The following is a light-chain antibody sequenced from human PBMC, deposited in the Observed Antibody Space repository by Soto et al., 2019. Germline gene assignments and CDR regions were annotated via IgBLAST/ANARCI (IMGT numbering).Light chain of an antibody. CDR1: QGINND. J-gene: IGKJ1*01. CDR3: LQDYNYPRT. V-gene: IGKV1-6*01. Sequence: AIQVTQSPSSLPPSLAPRVTITGRASQGINNDLGWYQQKPGKAPKLLIYATSSLQSGVPSRFSGSGSGTDFTLTISSLQPEDFATYYCLQDYNYPRTFGQGTKVDIK. CDR2: ATS.